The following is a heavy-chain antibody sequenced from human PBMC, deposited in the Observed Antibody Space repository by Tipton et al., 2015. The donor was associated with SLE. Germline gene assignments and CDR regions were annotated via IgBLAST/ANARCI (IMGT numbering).Heavy chain of an antibody. CDR1: GYSISSGYY. Sequence: TLSLTCAVSGYSISSGYYWGWIRQPPGKGLEWIGEINHSGSTNYNPSLKSRVTISVDTSKNQFSLKLSSVTAADTAVYYCASGYCSGGSCSYWYFDLWGRGTLVTVSS. CDR3: ASGYCSGGSCSYWYFDL. D-gene: IGHD2-15*01. J-gene: IGHJ2*01. CDR2: INHSGST. V-gene: IGHV4-38-2*01.